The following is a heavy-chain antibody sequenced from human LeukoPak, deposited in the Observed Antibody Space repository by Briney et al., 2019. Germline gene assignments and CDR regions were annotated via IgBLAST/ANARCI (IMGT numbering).Heavy chain of an antibody. CDR1: GGSFSGYY. J-gene: IGHJ4*02. CDR2: INHSGST. V-gene: IGHV4-34*01. D-gene: IGHD3-22*01. CDR3: AREYYYDSSGYYL. Sequence: SETLSLTCAVYGGSFSGYYWSWIRQPPGKGLEWIGEINHSGSTNYNPSLKSRVTISVDTSRNQFSLKLSSVTAADTAVYYCAREYYYDSSGYYLWGQGTLVTVSS.